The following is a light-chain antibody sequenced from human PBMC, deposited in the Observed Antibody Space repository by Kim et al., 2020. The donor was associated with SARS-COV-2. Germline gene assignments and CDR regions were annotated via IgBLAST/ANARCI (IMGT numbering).Light chain of an antibody. Sequence: GPRVTISCTGSSSNIGAGYDVHWYQQLPGTAPKLLIYGNSNRPSGVPDRFSGSKSGTSASLAITGLQAEDEADYYCQSYDSSLNWVFGGGTKLTVL. CDR1: SSNIGAGYD. J-gene: IGLJ3*02. V-gene: IGLV1-40*01. CDR2: GNS. CDR3: QSYDSSLNWV.